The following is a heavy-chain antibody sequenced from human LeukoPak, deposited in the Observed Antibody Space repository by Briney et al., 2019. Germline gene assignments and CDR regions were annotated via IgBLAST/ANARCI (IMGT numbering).Heavy chain of an antibody. CDR2: ISNDGSNK. V-gene: IGHV3-30*18. D-gene: IGHD3-10*01. CDR3: AKGRGAFDI. CDR1: GFTFSSYG. J-gene: IGHJ3*02. Sequence: GRSLRLSCVASGFTFSSYGMHWVRQAPGRGLEWVAVISNDGSNKYYADSVKGRFTISRDNSKNTLYLQMNSLRAEDTAVYYCAKGRGAFDIWGQGTMVTVSS.